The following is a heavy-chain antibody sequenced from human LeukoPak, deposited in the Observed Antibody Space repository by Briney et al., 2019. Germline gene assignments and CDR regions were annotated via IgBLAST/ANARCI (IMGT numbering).Heavy chain of an antibody. Sequence: GGSLRLSCAASGFTFSSYGMHWVRQAPGKGLEWVAVISYDGSNKYYADSVKGRFTISRDNSKNTLYLQMNSLRAEDTAVYYCARVPTFGGLPVDYWGQGTLVTVSS. CDR1: GFTFSSYG. J-gene: IGHJ4*02. CDR3: ARVPTFGGLPVDY. V-gene: IGHV3-30*03. CDR2: ISYDGSNK. D-gene: IGHD3-16*01.